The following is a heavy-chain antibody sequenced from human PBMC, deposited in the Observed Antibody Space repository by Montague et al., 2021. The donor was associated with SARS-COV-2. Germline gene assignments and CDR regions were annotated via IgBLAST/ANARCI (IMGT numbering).Heavy chain of an antibody. V-gene: IGHV4-31*02. D-gene: IGHD2/OR15-2a*01. J-gene: IGHJ4*02. Sequence: SWVRQHPGKGLEWIGYIFHTGRAYYNPSLETRVNISVDTSNNLFSLRLSSVTAADTAMYFCARVRLFYYLDYWGQGTLVTVSS. CDR3: ARVRLFYYLDY. CDR2: IFHTGRA.